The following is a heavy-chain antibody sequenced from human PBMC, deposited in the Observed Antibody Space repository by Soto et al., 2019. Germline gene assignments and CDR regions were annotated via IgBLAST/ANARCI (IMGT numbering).Heavy chain of an antibody. V-gene: IGHV1-8*01. CDR1: GYTFTSYD. CDR3: AMPIQQLSPRDWYGMDV. J-gene: IGHJ6*02. CDR2: MNPNSGNT. D-gene: IGHD6-13*01. Sequence: ASVKVSCKASGYTFTSYDINWVRQATGQGLEWMGWMNPNSGNTGYAQKFQGRVTMTRNTSISTAYMELSSLRSEDTAVYYCAMPIQQLSPRDWYGMDVWGQGTTVTVSS.